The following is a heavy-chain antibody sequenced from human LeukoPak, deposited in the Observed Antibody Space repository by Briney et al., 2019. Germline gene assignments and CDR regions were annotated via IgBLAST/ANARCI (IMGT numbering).Heavy chain of an antibody. CDR3: ARAPRASSWYVIDY. D-gene: IGHD6-13*01. CDR1: GFTFSSYS. J-gene: IGHJ4*02. V-gene: IGHV3-21*01. Sequence: GGSLRLSCAASGFTFSSYSMNWVRQAPGKGLEWVSSISSSSSYIYYADSVKGRFTISRDNAKNSLYLQMNSLRAEDTAVYYCARAPRASSWYVIDYWGQGTLVTVSS. CDR2: ISSSSSYI.